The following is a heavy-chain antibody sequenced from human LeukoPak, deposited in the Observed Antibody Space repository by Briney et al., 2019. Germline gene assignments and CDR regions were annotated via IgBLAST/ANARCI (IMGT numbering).Heavy chain of an antibody. CDR1: GFTFSSYS. Sequence: PGGSLRLSCAASGFTFSSYSMNWVRQAPGKGLEWDSYISSSSSTIYYADSVKGRFTISRDNSKNTLYLQMGSLRAEDMAVYYCARAGRGYGVQKDYFDYWGQGTLVTVSS. V-gene: IGHV3-48*01. CDR3: ARAGRGYGVQKDYFDY. CDR2: ISSSSSTI. J-gene: IGHJ4*02. D-gene: IGHD4-17*01.